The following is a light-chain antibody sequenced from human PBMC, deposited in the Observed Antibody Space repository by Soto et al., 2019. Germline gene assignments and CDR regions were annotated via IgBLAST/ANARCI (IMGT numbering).Light chain of an antibody. CDR2: RAS. Sequence: EIVMTQSPATLSVSPGERATLSCRASQSVSSDLAWYQQKPGQAPRLLIYRASTRATGVPARFSGSGSGTEFTLTISSLQSEDFAVYYCQQYNNWPPITFGQGTRLEIK. CDR1: QSVSSD. V-gene: IGKV3-15*01. CDR3: QQYNNWPPIT. J-gene: IGKJ5*01.